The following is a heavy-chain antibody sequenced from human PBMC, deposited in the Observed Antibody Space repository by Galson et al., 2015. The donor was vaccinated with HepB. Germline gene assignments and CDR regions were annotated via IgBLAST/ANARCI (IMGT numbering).Heavy chain of an antibody. CDR2: ISSSSSYI. CDR3: ARIPCSGSGSSCP. J-gene: IGHJ5*02. D-gene: IGHD3-10*01. Sequence: SLRLSCAASGFTFSSYSMNWVRQAPGKGLEWVSSISSSSSYIYYADSVKGRFTISRDNAKNSLYLQMNSLRAEDTAVYYCARIPCSGSGSSCPWGQGALVTVSS. V-gene: IGHV3-21*01. CDR1: GFTFSSYS.